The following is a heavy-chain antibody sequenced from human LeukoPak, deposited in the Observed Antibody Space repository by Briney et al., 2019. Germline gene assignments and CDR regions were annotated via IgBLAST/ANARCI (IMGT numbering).Heavy chain of an antibody. J-gene: IGHJ6*02. CDR2: IIPIFGTA. CDR3: ARVSLKRDYYYYYGMDV. V-gene: IGHV1-69*13. Sequence: SVNVSCTASGGTFSSYAITWVRQAPGQGLEWMGGIIPIFGTANYAQKFQGRVTITADESTSTAYMELSSLRSEDTAVYYCARVSLKRDYYYYYGMDVWGQGTTVTVSS. CDR1: GGTFSSYA.